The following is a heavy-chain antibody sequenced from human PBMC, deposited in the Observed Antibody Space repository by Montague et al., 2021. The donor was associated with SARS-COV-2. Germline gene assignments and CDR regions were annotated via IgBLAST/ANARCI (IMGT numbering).Heavy chain of an antibody. CDR1: AGSLSGRSNY. D-gene: IGHD2-8*02. V-gene: IGHV4-39*07. CDR3: ARDEYNRYWYKY. CDR2: VDSAGST. J-gene: IGHJ4*02. Sequence: SETLSLTCTVSAGSLSGRSNYWGWIRQPPGMGLQWIGSVDSAGSTYYSPSLKSRVTISLGTSKNQFSLKLSSVTAADTAVYYCARDEYNRYWYKYWGQGALVTVSS.